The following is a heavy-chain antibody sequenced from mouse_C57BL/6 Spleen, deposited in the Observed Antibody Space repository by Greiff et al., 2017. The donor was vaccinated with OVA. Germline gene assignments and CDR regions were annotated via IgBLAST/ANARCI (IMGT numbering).Heavy chain of an antibody. V-gene: IGHV1-82*01. Sequence: VQLQQSGPELVKPGASVKISCKASGYAFSSSWMNWVKQRPGKGLEWIGRIYPGDGDTNYNGKFKGKATLTADKSSSTAYMQLSSLTSEDSAVYFCARSGYYGSSYEGFDYWGQGTTLTVSS. CDR1: GYAFSSSW. D-gene: IGHD1-1*01. CDR2: IYPGDGDT. J-gene: IGHJ2*01. CDR3: ARSGYYGSSYEGFDY.